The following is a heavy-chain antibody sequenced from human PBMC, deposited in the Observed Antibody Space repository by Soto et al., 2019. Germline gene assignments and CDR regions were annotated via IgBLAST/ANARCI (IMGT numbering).Heavy chain of an antibody. V-gene: IGHV3-30*18. Sequence: QVQLMESGGGVVQPGRSLRLSCAASGFPFHTFGMHWVRQAPGKGLEWVSVISYEGSKQYYADSVKGRFTISRDNSEKTIYLQMNSLRPEDTAVYYCAKDGAPYSGSFLESWGQGALVTVSS. J-gene: IGHJ5*02. CDR1: GFPFHTFG. D-gene: IGHD1-26*01. CDR3: AKDGAPYSGSFLES. CDR2: ISYEGSKQ.